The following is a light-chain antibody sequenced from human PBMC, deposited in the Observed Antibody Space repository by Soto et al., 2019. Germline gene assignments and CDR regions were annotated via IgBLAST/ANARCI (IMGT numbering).Light chain of an antibody. CDR3: GTWDSSLSAGV. Sequence: QSVLTQPPSVSAAPGQKVAISCSGGSSNIGNNYVSWYQQLPGTAPKLLIYDNNKRPSGIPDRFSGSKSGTSATLGITGLQTGDEAHYYCGTWDSSLSAGVFGTGTKLTVL. V-gene: IGLV1-51*01. J-gene: IGLJ1*01. CDR2: DNN. CDR1: SSNIGNNY.